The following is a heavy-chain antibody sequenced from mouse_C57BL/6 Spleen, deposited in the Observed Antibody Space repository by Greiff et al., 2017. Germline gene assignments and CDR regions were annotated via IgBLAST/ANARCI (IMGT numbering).Heavy chain of an antibody. D-gene: IGHD2-2*01. V-gene: IGHV1-7*01. CDR3: AGYYGYFEGWFAY. CDR2: INPSSGYT. CDR1: GYTFTSSW. J-gene: IGHJ3*01. Sequence: VQLQQSGAELAKPGGSVKLSCKVSGYTFTSSWMHWVKQRPGQGLEWIGYINPSSGYTKYDQKLKDKATFTADNSSSTAYMQLNSLTYEDSSVYYCAGYYGYFEGWFAYWGQTTLVAVSA.